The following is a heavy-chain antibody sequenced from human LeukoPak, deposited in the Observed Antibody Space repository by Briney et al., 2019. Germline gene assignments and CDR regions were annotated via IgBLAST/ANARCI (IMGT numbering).Heavy chain of an antibody. CDR3: ASLRLSSGSLEFDY. CDR1: GGSISSTNYY. CDR2: IYYSGST. V-gene: IGHV4-39*01. D-gene: IGHD6-19*01. Sequence: SETLSLTCTVSGGSISSTNYYWGWIRQPPGQGLEWIGSIYYSGSTYYNPFLKSRVTISVDTSKNQFSLKLSSMTAADTAVYYCASLRLSSGSLEFDYWGQGTLVTVSS. J-gene: IGHJ4*02.